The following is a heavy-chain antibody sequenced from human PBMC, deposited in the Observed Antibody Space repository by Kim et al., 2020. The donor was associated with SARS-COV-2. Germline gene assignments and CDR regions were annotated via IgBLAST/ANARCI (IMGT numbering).Heavy chain of an antibody. V-gene: IGHV4-39*01. Sequence: PSPESRVTISVDTSKNQFSLGLSSVTAADTAVYYCASPLLYYYDSAGFRLWGQGTLVTVSS. D-gene: IGHD3-22*01. J-gene: IGHJ1*01. CDR3: ASPLLYYYDSAGFRL.